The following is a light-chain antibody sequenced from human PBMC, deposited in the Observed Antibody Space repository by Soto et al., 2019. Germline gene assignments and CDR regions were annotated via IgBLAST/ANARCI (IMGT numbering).Light chain of an antibody. Sequence: QSSLTQPASVSGSPGQSITISCTGGSSDVGSYNRVSWYRQHPGKAPQLMIYEVSNRPSGVSNRFSGSKSGNTASLTISGLQAEDEADYFCSSLTRSDTWVIGGGTKVTVL. V-gene: IGLV2-14*02. J-gene: IGLJ3*02. CDR2: EVS. CDR3: SSLTRSDTWV. CDR1: SSDVGSYNR.